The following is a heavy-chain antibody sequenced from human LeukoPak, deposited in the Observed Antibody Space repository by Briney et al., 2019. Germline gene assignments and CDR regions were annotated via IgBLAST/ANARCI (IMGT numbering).Heavy chain of an antibody. V-gene: IGHV1-2*02. Sequence: ASVTVSCKASGYTFTGYYMHWVRQAPGQGLEWMGWINPNSGGTNYAQKFQGRVTMTRDTSISTAYMELSRLRADDTAVYYCARTRGNIAVAGIDYWGQGTLVTVSS. J-gene: IGHJ4*02. CDR1: GYTFTGYY. CDR2: INPNSGGT. CDR3: ARTRGNIAVAGIDY. D-gene: IGHD6-19*01.